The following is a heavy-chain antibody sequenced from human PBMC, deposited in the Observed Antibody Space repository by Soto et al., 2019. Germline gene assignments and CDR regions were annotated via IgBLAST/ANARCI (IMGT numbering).Heavy chain of an antibody. J-gene: IGHJ4*02. V-gene: IGHV1-18*01. CDR1: GYTFSSYG. CDR3: ARDLYLQGVVSPIEY. D-gene: IGHD2-21*01. Sequence: QVQLMQSGAEVKKPGASVKVSCKASGYTFSSYGVSWVRQAPGQGLEWMGWISPYNGNTNYAQKFQGRVIMTTDTSTRTAHMELRSLRSDDTAVYFCARDLYLQGVVSPIEYWGQGTLVTVS. CDR2: ISPYNGNT.